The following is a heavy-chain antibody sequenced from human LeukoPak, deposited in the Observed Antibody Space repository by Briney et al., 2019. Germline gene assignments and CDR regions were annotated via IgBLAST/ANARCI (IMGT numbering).Heavy chain of an antibody. V-gene: IGHV3-30*03. Sequence: GGSLRLSCEASGLLFSSYGFYWVRQAPGKGLEWVAYISFSGTTEDYADSLEGRFTISRDNSESKVYLQMSSLRSEDTAVYYCARSRAPIVATTPFDYWGQGTLVTVSS. CDR3: ARSRAPIVATTPFDY. D-gene: IGHD5-12*01. CDR1: GLLFSSYG. J-gene: IGHJ4*02. CDR2: ISFSGTTE.